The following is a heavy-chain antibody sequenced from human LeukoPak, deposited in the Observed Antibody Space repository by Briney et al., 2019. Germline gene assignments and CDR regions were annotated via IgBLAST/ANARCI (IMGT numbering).Heavy chain of an antibody. CDR1: GGSFSGYY. Sequence: SETLSLTCAVYGGSFSGYYWSWIRQPPGKGLEWIGEINHSGSTNYNPSLKSRVTISVDTSKNQFSLKLSSVTAADTAVYYCARALRYYYDSSGYYYDYWGQGTLVTVSS. D-gene: IGHD3-22*01. J-gene: IGHJ4*02. V-gene: IGHV4-34*01. CDR3: ARALRYYYDSSGYYYDY. CDR2: INHSGST.